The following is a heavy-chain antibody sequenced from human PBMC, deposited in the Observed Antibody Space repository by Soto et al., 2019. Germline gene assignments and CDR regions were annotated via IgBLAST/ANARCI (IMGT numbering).Heavy chain of an antibody. CDR2: ISYDGSNK. CDR1: GFTFSNYA. V-gene: IGHV3-30-3*01. D-gene: IGHD6-6*01. J-gene: IGHJ4*02. Sequence: SLRLSCAASGFTFSNYAMHWVRQAPGKGLEWVAVISYDGSNKYYADSVKGRFTISRDNSKNTVYLQMNSLRAEDTAVYYCARKRSHSSSPYFDYWGQGTLVTVSS. CDR3: ARKRSHSSSPYFDY.